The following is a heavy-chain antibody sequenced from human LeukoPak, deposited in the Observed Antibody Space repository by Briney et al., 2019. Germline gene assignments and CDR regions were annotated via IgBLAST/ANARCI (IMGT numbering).Heavy chain of an antibody. V-gene: IGHV3-23*01. J-gene: IGHJ3*02. CDR2: ISGSGGST. CDR1: GFTFSSYA. D-gene: IGHD3-3*01. Sequence: GGSLRLSCAASGFTFSSYAMSWVRQAPGKGLEWVSAISGSGGSTYHADSVKGRFTISRDNSKNTLYLQMNSLRAEDTAVYYCAKSFYDFWSGHDTFHIWGQGTMVTVSS. CDR3: AKSFYDFWSGHDTFHI.